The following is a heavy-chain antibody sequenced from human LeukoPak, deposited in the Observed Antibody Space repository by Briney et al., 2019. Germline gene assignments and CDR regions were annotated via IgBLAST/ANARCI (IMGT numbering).Heavy chain of an antibody. J-gene: IGHJ4*02. CDR1: GFTFSSYW. Sequence: GGSLRLSCAASGFTFSSYWMSWVRQAPGKGLEWVANIKQDGSEKYYVDSVKGRFTISRDNSKNTLYLEMISLRPEDTAVYYCASRRYSSGTYYPDYWGQGTQVTVSS. CDR3: ASRRYSSGTYYPDY. V-gene: IGHV3-7*01. CDR2: IKQDGSEK. D-gene: IGHD3-10*01.